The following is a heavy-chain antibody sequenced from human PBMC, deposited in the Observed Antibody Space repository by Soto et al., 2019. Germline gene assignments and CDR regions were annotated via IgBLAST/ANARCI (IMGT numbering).Heavy chain of an antibody. J-gene: IGHJ4*02. CDR1: GFTFSSYA. V-gene: IGHV3-23*01. D-gene: IGHD4-17*01. CDR2: ISGSGGST. CDR3: AKRRGVYGPTLAWDY. Sequence: HPGGSLRLSCAASGFTFSSYAMSWVRQAPGKGLEWVSAISGSGGSTYYADSVKGRFTISRDNSKNTLYLQMDSLRAEDTAVYYCAKRRGVYGPTLAWDYWGQGTLVTVSS.